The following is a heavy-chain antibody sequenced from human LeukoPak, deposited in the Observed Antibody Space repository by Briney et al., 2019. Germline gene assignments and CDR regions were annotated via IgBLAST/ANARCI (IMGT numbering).Heavy chain of an antibody. CDR2: IYSGGST. V-gene: IGHV3-66*01. CDR1: GFTVSSNY. CDR3: GKKSHYDFWKGNWFDP. D-gene: IGHD3-3*01. Sequence: GGSLRLSCAASGFTVSSNYMSWVRQAPGKGLEWVSVIYSGGSTYYADSVKGRFTISRDNSKNTLYLQMNSLRAEDTAVYYCGKKSHYDFWKGNWFDPWGQGTLVTVSS. J-gene: IGHJ5*02.